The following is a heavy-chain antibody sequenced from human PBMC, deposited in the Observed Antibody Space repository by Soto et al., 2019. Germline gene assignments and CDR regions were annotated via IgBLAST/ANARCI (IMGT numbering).Heavy chain of an antibody. Sequence: QVQLQESGPGLVKPSETLSLTCTVSGDSISSYYWSWIRQPPGKGLEWIGYIFYTGSTNYNPSLQSRVTISVDTSMNQFYLNLNSLTAADTAVSYCARHGSPVAGTGWLDSWGQGTLVTVSS. CDR2: IFYTGST. J-gene: IGHJ4*02. V-gene: IGHV4-59*08. CDR1: GDSISSYY. D-gene: IGHD6-19*01. CDR3: ARHGSPVAGTGWLDS.